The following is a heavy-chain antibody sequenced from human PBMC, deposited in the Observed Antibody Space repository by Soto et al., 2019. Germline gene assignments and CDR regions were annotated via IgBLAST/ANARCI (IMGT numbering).Heavy chain of an antibody. CDR3: ARVRGQAFEM. D-gene: IGHD3-10*01. CDR2: IYYSGTT. CDR1: GDSINNADYY. V-gene: IGHV4-31*03. J-gene: IGHJ3*02. Sequence: QVQLQESGPGLVKPSQTLSLNCSVSGDSINNADYYWSWIRQHAGRGLEWIGYIYYSGTTYYNPSLTSRVTLSMDTSKNQFSLEMSSVPAADTAVYYCARVRGQAFEMRGQGTMVTVSS.